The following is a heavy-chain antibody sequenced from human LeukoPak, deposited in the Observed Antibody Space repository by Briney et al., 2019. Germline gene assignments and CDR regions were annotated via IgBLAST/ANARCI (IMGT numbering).Heavy chain of an antibody. Sequence: GGSLRLSCAGSGFPCSGYSMDWVRQTPGKRLEWVSSMSILSGITYYAESVKGRFTVSRDNAKNLLHLQMNSLRVEDTAIYYCAREFEYSTSGAGYWGQGTLVTVSS. CDR1: GFPCSGYS. V-gene: IGHV3-21*01. CDR2: MSILSGIT. J-gene: IGHJ4*02. D-gene: IGHD6-6*01. CDR3: AREFEYSTSGAGY.